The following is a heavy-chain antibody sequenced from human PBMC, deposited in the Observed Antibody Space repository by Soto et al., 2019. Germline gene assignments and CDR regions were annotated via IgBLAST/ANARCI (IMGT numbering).Heavy chain of an antibody. CDR1: GFSLSTVGVG. CDR2: IYWDDDK. J-gene: IGHJ6*01. D-gene: IGHD2-21*02. Sequence: QITLKESGPSLVKPTQTLTLTCTFSGFSLSTVGVGVGWIRQPPGKALEWLALIYWDDDKRYSPSLRSRLTVTKDTSKNQVVLTMTNMDPVDTATYYCAHSRCGGDCLQSYSSHYYYGMDVW. V-gene: IGHV2-5*02. CDR3: AHSRCGGDCLQSYSSHYYYGMDV.